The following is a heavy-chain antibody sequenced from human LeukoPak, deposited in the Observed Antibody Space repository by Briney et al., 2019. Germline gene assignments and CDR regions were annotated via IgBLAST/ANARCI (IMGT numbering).Heavy chain of an antibody. V-gene: IGHV6-1*01. J-gene: IGHJ4*02. CDR2: TYYTSKRFN. CDR3: ARYNGCGGYYFDY. Sequence: SQTLSLTYAISGDXVPSNSARWHWTRQSPSRGLQWLGRTYYTSKRFNDYAVSLKSQITINPHTSKNQVSLQLNSVAPEDTAVYFCARYNGCGGYYFDYWGQGTLVTVSS. CDR1: GDXVPSNSAR. D-gene: IGHD4-23*01.